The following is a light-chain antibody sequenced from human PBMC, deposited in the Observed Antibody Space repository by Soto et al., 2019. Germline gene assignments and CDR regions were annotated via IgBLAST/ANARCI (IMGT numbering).Light chain of an antibody. CDR2: EVS. V-gene: IGLV2-8*01. J-gene: IGLJ2*01. Sequence: QSALTQPPSASGSPGQSVTISCTGTSSDVGGYNYVSWYQQHPGKAPKFLIFEVSRRPSGVPDRFSGSKSGNTAYLTVSGRQADDEADYYCSSYAGSNNPVIFGGGTKLTVL. CDR1: SSDVGGYNY. CDR3: SSYAGSNNPVI.